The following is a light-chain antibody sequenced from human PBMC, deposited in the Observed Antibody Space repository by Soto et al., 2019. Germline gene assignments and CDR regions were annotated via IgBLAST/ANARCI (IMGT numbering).Light chain of an antibody. Sequence: DIQMTQSPSSLSASVGDRVIITCRASQDISNSLAWYQQRPGKVPNLLIYGASPLQSGVPSRFSGSGSGTEFTLTISSLQPEDVATYYCQQYDSAPITFCQGTRLGIK. CDR3: QQYDSAPIT. CDR2: GAS. CDR1: QDISNS. V-gene: IGKV1-27*01. J-gene: IGKJ5*01.